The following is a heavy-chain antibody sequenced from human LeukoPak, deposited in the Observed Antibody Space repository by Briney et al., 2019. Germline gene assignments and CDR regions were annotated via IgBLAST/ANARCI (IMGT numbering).Heavy chain of an antibody. D-gene: IGHD3-9*01. V-gene: IGHV3-66*01. Sequence: GGSLRLSCAASGFTVSSNYMSWVRQAPGKGLEWVSVIYSGGSTYYADSVKVRFTISRDNSKNTLYLQMNSLRAEDTAVYYCARSPYYDILTGVYYFDYWGQGTLVTVSS. J-gene: IGHJ4*02. CDR1: GFTVSSNY. CDR3: ARSPYYDILTGVYYFDY. CDR2: IYSGGST.